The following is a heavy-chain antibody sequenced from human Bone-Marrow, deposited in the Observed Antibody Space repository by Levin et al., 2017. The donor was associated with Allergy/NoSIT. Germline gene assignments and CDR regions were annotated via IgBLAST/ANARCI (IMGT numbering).Heavy chain of an antibody. CDR3: ARAVTTVYYYYMDV. J-gene: IGHJ6*03. Sequence: GGSLRLSCAASGFTFSSYDMHWVRQATGKGLEWVSAIGTAGDTYYPGSVKGRFTISRENAKNSLYLQMNSLRAGDTAVYYCARAVTTVYYYYMDVWGKGTTVTVSS. V-gene: IGHV3-13*01. CDR2: IGTAGDT. CDR1: GFTFSSYD. D-gene: IGHD4-17*01.